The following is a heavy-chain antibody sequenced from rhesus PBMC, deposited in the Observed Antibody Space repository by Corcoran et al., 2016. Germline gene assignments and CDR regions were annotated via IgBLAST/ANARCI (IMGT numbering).Heavy chain of an antibody. CDR1: GGSVSGYW. Sequence: QVQLQQWGEGLVKPSETLSLTCAVYGGSVSGYWWGWIRQPPGKGLAGIGRIRSGGSTTTNPSLNSRVTISIDTSKNQFSLKLSSVTAADTAVYYCARHSRYGRLAAASFDYWGQGVLVTVSS. CDR2: IRSGGST. D-gene: IGHD6-31*01. V-gene: IGHV4-160*01. CDR3: ARHSRYGRLAAASFDY. J-gene: IGHJ4*01.